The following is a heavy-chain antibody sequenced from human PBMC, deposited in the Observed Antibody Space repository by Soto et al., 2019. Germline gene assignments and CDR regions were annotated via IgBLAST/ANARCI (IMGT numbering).Heavy chain of an antibody. CDR1: GGSISSSSYY. V-gene: IGHV4-39*01. Sequence: QLQLQESGPGLVKPSETLSLTCTVSGGSISSSSYYWGWIRQPPGKGLEWIGSIYYSGSTYYNPSLKSRVTIAVDTSKNQFSLKLSSVTAADTAVYYCARLGLFDYGSGSYYKDYWGQGTLVTVSS. J-gene: IGHJ4*02. D-gene: IGHD3-10*01. CDR2: IYYSGST. CDR3: ARLGLFDYGSGSYYKDY.